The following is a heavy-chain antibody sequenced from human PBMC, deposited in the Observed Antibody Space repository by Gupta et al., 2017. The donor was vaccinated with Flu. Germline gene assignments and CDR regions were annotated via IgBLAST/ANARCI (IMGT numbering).Heavy chain of an antibody. V-gene: IGHV1-8*01. J-gene: IGHJ4*02. Sequence: QVQLVQSGAEVKKPGASVKVSCKASGYNFTRYDINWVRQATGQGLEWMGWMNPNSGNTGYAQKFQGRVTMTRNTSISTAYMELSSLRSEDTAVYYCARGLDYGGNREGRNFDYWGQGTLVTVSS. D-gene: IGHD4-17*01. CDR1: GYNFTRYD. CDR2: MNPNSGNT. CDR3: ARGLDYGGNREGRNFDY.